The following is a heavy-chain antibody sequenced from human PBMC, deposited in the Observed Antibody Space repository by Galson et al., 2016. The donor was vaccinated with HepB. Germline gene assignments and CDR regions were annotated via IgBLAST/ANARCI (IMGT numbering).Heavy chain of an antibody. CDR1: GGSISSSF. CDR2: ISYDGRT. J-gene: IGHJ4*02. Sequence: SETLSLTCTVSGGSISSSFWTWIRQPPGKPLEWIGYISYDGRTNYNPSLNSRVTISADTSNNQFSLRLTSMTAADTAVYYCASRPGGASVYYGVLDYWGQGALVTVSS. D-gene: IGHD2-8*02. CDR3: ASRPGGASVYYGVLDY. V-gene: IGHV4-59*12.